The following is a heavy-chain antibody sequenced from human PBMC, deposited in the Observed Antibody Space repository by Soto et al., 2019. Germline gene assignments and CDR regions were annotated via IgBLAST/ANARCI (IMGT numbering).Heavy chain of an antibody. J-gene: IGHJ4*02. CDR1: GGSISSNGYY. V-gene: IGHV4-31*03. CDR3: ARPYDFWSGYGPFDS. CDR2: IYYSGTT. Sequence: PSETLSLTCTVSGGSISSNGYYWSWIRQYPGRGLEWIGSIYYSGTTSYNPSLESRVTISLDTSKNQFSLRLSSLTAADTAVYYCARPYDFWSGYGPFDSWGQGSLVTVSS. D-gene: IGHD3-3*01.